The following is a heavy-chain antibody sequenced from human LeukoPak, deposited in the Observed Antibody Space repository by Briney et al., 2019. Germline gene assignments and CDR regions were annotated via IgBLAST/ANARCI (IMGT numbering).Heavy chain of an antibody. D-gene: IGHD1/OR15-1a*01. J-gene: IGHJ6*03. V-gene: IGHV3-64*01. Sequence: PGGSLRLSCAASGFAFSSYTLHWVRQAPGKGLEFVSAIIGNGGNSYYANSVKGRFTISRDNSRNTLYLQMGSLRSDDTAVYYCARSAPGTPLGGYYYYMDVWGKGTTVTVSS. CDR2: IIGNGGNS. CDR3: ARSAPGTPLGGYYYYMDV. CDR1: GFAFSSYT.